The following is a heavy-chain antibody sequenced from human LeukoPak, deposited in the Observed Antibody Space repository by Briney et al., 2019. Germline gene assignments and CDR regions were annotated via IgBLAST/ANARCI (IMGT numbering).Heavy chain of an antibody. CDR2: ISYIGST. J-gene: IGHJ3*02. CDR1: DDSFSRHY. Sequence: PSETLSLTCAVSDDSFSRHYWTWIRQPPGKGLEWIGYISYIGSTNYNPSLKSRVTISIDTSKNQFSLKMSSVTAADTAVYYCARHLVTVTKGFDTWGQGTMVSVSS. V-gene: IGHV4-59*11. CDR3: ARHLVTVTKGFDT. D-gene: IGHD4-17*01.